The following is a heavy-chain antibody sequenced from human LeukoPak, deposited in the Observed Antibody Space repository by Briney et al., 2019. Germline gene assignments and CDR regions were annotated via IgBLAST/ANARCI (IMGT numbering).Heavy chain of an antibody. V-gene: IGHV1-46*01. CDR1: GYTLTSYH. J-gene: IGHJ2*01. D-gene: IGHD3-22*01. CDR2: INPSDGST. Sequence: GASVKVSCKASGYTLTSYHMHWVRQAPGQGPEWMGIINPSDGSTSYPQRFQGRVTTTRDTSTSTVNTELSSLRSEDTAVYYCARASTPYYYDSSGYRYWYFDLWGRGTLVTVSS. CDR3: ARASTPYYYDSSGYRYWYFDL.